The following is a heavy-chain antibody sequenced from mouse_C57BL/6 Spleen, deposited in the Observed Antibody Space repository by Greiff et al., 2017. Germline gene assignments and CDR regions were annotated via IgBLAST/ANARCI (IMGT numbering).Heavy chain of an antibody. CDR1: GYTFTSYW. Sequence: QVQLKQPGTELVKPGASVKLSCKASGYTFTSYWMHWVKQRPGQVLEWIGNINPSNGGTNYNEKFKSKATLTVDKSSSTAYMQLSSLTSEDSAVYYCARFYYGSSYAMDYWGQGTSVTVSS. V-gene: IGHV1-53*01. J-gene: IGHJ4*01. D-gene: IGHD1-1*01. CDR3: ARFYYGSSYAMDY. CDR2: INPSNGGT.